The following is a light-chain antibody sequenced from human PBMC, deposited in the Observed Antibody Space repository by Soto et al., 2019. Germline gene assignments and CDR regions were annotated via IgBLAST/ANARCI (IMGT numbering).Light chain of an antibody. J-gene: IGKJ5*01. Sequence: PGQRAPLSCMASPSVTNYLAWYQQKPGQAPRLLIYGASNRATGIPDRFSGSGSGTDFTLTISRLEPEDFAVYHCQHRMNWPLTFSQGTRLEIK. CDR2: GAS. CDR1: PSVTNY. V-gene: IGKV3-11*01. CDR3: QHRMNWPLT.